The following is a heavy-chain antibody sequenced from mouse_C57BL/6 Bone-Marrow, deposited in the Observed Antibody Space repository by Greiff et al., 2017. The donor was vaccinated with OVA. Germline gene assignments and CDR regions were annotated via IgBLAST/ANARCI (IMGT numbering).Heavy chain of an antibody. J-gene: IGHJ2*01. CDR3: ASWRLRRRGGFDY. V-gene: IGHV1-82*01. Sequence: LVESGPELVKPGASVKISCKASGYAFSSSWMNWVKQRPGKGLEWIGRIYPGDGDTNYNGKFKGKATLTANKSSSTAYMQLSSLTSEDSAVYFCASWRLRRRGGFDYWGQGTTLTVSS. CDR1: GYAFSSSW. D-gene: IGHD2-2*01. CDR2: IYPGDGDT.